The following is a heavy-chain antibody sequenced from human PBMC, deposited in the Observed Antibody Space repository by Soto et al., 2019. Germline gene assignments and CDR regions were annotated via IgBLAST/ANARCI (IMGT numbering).Heavy chain of an antibody. CDR2: INHSGST. Sequence: SETLSLTCAVYGGSFSGYYWSWIRQPPGKGLEWIGEINHSGSTNYNPSLKSRVTISVDTSKNQFPLKLSSVTAADTAVYYCASGGRNYYDSSGYYPRFDYWGQGTLVTVSS. CDR1: GGSFSGYY. CDR3: ASGGRNYYDSSGYYPRFDY. D-gene: IGHD3-22*01. J-gene: IGHJ4*02. V-gene: IGHV4-34*01.